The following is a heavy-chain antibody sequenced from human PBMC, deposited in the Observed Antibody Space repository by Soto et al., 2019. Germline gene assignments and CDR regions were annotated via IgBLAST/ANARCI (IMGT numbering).Heavy chain of an antibody. D-gene: IGHD6-13*01. J-gene: IGHJ4*02. CDR3: ARRQSSSWYGL. CDR1: GGSISSSSYY. V-gene: IGHV4-39*01. Sequence: QLQLQESGPGLVKPSETLSLTCTVSGGSISSSSYYWGWIRQPPGKGLEWIGSIYYSGSTYYNPSLKSRVTMSVDTPKNQFSLKLSSVTAADTAVYYCARRQSSSWYGLWGQGTLVTVSS. CDR2: IYYSGST.